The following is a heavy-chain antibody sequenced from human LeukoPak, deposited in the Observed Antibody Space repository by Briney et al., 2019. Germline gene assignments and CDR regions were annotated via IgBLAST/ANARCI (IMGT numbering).Heavy chain of an antibody. CDR1: GGSISSSNW. J-gene: IGHJ3*02. D-gene: IGHD3-22*01. CDR3: ARSGAYYDSSGYYYLDAFDI. CDR2: IYHSGST. Sequence: SETLSLTCAVSGGSISSSNWWSWVRQPPGKGLEWIGEIYHSGSTNHNPSLKSRVTISVDKSKNQFSLKLSSVTAADTAVYYCARSGAYYDSSGYYYLDAFDIWGQGTMVTVSS. V-gene: IGHV4-4*02.